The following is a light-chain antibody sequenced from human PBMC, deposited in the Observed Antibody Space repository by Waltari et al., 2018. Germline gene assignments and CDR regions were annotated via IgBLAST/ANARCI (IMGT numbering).Light chain of an antibody. CDR1: QSVANN. V-gene: IGKV3-15*01. J-gene: IGKJ3*01. Sequence: ETVMTQSPAPLSVSPGERAPLSCRASQSVANNLAWYQQKSGQAPRLLIYGASTRATGIPARFSGSGSGTEFTLTISSLQSEDLAVYYCQQYNNWPFTFGPGTKVDIK. CDR3: QQYNNWPFT. CDR2: GAS.